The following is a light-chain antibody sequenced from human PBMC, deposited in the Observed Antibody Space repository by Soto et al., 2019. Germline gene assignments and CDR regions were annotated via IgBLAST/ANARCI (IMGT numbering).Light chain of an antibody. CDR2: EVT. V-gene: IGLV2-14*01. CDR3: SSYTSSSTLGV. CDR1: SSDVGGYNY. Sequence: QSALTQPASVSGSPGQSITISCTGTSSDVGGYNYVSWYQQHPGKAPKLMIYEVTYRPSGVSNRFSGSKSGNTASLTISGLQAEDEADYYCSSYTSSSTLGVFGGGTKLTV. J-gene: IGLJ2*01.